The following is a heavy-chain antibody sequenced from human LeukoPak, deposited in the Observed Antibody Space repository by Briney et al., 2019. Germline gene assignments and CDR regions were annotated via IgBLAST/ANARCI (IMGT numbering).Heavy chain of an antibody. Sequence: GGSLRLSCAASGFTFSTYAMHWVRQAPGKGLEWVAGISYDGSNKYYADSVKGRFTISRDTSKNMLYLQMNSMRAEDTAVYYCAKRGATVTVYYYYYMDVWGKGTTVTVSS. CDR3: AKRGATVTVYYYYYMDV. J-gene: IGHJ6*03. D-gene: IGHD4-17*01. CDR2: ISYDGSNK. CDR1: GFTFSTYA. V-gene: IGHV3-30*04.